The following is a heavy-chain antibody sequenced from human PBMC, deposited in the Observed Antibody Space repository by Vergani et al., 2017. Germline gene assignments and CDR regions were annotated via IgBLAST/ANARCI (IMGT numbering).Heavy chain of an antibody. CDR3: ANVSGCSYGYSFDY. CDR1: GFSFSTYG. V-gene: IGHV3-30*02. CDR2: LRYDGSNQ. D-gene: IGHD5-18*01. J-gene: IGHJ4*02. Sequence: QVQLVESGGGVVQPGGSLRLSCAASGFSFSTYGMHWVRQAPGRGLEWVAFLRYDGSNQYYGDAVKGRFIISRDNSKNTLYLQMNSLRAEDTAVYYCANVSGCSYGYSFDYWGQGTLVTVSS.